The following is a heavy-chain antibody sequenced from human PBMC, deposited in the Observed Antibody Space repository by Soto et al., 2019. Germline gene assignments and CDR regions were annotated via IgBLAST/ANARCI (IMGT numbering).Heavy chain of an antibody. D-gene: IGHD3-10*01. CDR1: GFTFSSYW. Sequence: GGSLRLSCAASGFTFSSYWMHWVRQPPGKGLLWVSRIHRDGSSTNYADSVKGRITISKDNARNALHLQMNSLRAEDTALYYCVREVDVSGSYYLDYWGRGTLVTVSS. V-gene: IGHV3-74*01. CDR3: VREVDVSGSYYLDY. J-gene: IGHJ4*02. CDR2: IHRDGSST.